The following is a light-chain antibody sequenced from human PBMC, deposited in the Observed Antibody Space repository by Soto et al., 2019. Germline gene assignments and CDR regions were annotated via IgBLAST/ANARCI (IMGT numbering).Light chain of an antibody. CDR1: QSVSSN. CDR2: GAS. Sequence: EIVMTQSPATLSVSPGERATLSCRASQSVSSNLAWYQQKPGQAPRLLIYGASTRTTGIPARFSGSGSGTEFTLTISSLQSEDFAVYYCQQYNNWPPVTFGQGTKVEIK. V-gene: IGKV3-15*01. CDR3: QQYNNWPPVT. J-gene: IGKJ1*01.